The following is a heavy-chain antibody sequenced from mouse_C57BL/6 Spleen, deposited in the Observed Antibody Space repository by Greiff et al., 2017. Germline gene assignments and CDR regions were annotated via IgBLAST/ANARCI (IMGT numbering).Heavy chain of an antibody. CDR2: IYPGDGDT. V-gene: IGHV1-82*01. J-gene: IGHJ2*01. D-gene: IGHD1-1*01. CDR1: GYAFSSSW. Sequence: QVQLQPSGPELVKPGASVKISCKASGYAFSSSWMNWVKQRPGKGLEWIGRIYPGDGDTNYNGKFKGKATLTADKSSSTAYMQLSSLTSEDSAVYFCARVHYYGSSYGDYFDYWGQGTTLTVSS. CDR3: ARVHYYGSSYGDYFDY.